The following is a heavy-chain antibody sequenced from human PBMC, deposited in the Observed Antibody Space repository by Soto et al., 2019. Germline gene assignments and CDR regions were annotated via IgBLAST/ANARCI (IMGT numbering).Heavy chain of an antibody. CDR3: ARPSLFYDYVWGSYRSVRSDY. CDR2: MYDRWST. J-gene: IGHJ4*02. V-gene: IGHV4-39*01. CDR1: GGSISSSRYY. Sequence: SETLSLTGTVSGGSISSSRYYWGWVRQPPGKGLEGIGSMYDRWSTYYTPSLKSRVTISVDTSKNQFSLKLSSVTAADTAVYYCARPSLFYDYVWGSYRSVRSDYWGQGTLVTVS. D-gene: IGHD3-16*02.